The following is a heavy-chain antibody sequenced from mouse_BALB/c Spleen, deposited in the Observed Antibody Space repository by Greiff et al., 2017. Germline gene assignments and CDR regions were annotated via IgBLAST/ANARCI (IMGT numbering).Heavy chain of an antibody. CDR2: ISYSGST. J-gene: IGHJ2*01. Sequence: DVQLQESGPGLVKPSQSLSLTCTVTGYSITSDYAWNWIRQFPGNKLEWMGYISYSGSTSYNPSLKSLISITRDTSKNQFFLQLNSVTTEDTATYYCARLDDYFDYWGQGTTLTVSS. V-gene: IGHV3-2*02. D-gene: IGHD2-3*01. CDR1: GYSITSDYA. CDR3: ARLDDYFDY.